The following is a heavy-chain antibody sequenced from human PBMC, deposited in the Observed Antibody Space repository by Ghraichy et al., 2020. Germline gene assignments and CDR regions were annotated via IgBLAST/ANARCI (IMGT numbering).Heavy chain of an antibody. CDR1: GFIFSSYA. J-gene: IGHJ6*03. CDR3: AKAHNLCRGHSPYYYMDL. V-gene: IGHV3-23*01. D-gene: IGHD2-15*01. Sequence: GGSLRLSCAASGFIFSSYAMIWVRQAPGKGLDWVSTISAAGGCTYYADSVNGRFTISRDNSENTLYLQMNSLRAEDTAVYYCAKAHNLCRGHSPYYYMDLWGKESTVTVSS. CDR2: ISAAGGCT.